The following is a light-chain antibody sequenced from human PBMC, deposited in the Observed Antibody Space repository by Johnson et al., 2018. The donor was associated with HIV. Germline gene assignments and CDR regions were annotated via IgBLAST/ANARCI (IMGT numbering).Light chain of an antibody. V-gene: IGLV1-51*02. CDR3: GTWDRSLSAHYV. CDR1: TSNIEDNS. J-gene: IGLJ1*01. Sequence: QSVLTQSPSVSAAPGQKVTISCSGSTSNIEDNSVSWYQLFPGTAPKLLIYENNRRPSGIPDRFSGSTSGTSATLGIPGLQAGDEADYYCGTWDRSLSAHYVFGTGTKVTVL. CDR2: ENN.